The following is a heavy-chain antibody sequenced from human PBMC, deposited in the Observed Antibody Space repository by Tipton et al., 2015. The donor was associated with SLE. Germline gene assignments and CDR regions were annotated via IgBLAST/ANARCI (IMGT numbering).Heavy chain of an antibody. Sequence: TLSLTCTVSGGSISSKTYYWGWIRQPPGKGLEWIGSIYYSGSTYYNPSLKSRVTISIDTSKNQFSLKLTSVTAADTAIYYCAKVLQGAMVPYYFASWGQGTLVTVSS. CDR1: GGSISSKTYY. V-gene: IGHV4-39*07. J-gene: IGHJ4*02. CDR3: AKVLQGAMVPYYFAS. D-gene: IGHD5-18*01. CDR2: IYYSGST.